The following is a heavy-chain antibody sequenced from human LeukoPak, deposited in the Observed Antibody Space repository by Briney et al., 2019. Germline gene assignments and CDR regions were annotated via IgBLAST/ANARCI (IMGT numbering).Heavy chain of an antibody. CDR1: GGSISSSSYY. D-gene: IGHD2-2*03. Sequence: SETLSLTCTVSGGSISSSSYYWGWIRQPPGKGLEWIGSIYYSGSTYYNPSLKSRVTISVDTSKNQFSLKLSSVTAADTAVYYCARDFIALGYCSSTSCYGAFDYWGQGTLVTVSS. J-gene: IGHJ4*02. V-gene: IGHV4-39*07. CDR2: IYYSGST. CDR3: ARDFIALGYCSSTSCYGAFDY.